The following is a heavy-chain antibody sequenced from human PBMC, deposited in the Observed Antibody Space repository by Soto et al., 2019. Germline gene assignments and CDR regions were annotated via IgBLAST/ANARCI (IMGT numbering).Heavy chain of an antibody. CDR2: ISTISSTI. CDR3: ARGRVTGDSWAPFDY. D-gene: IGHD7-27*01. J-gene: IGHJ4*02. CDR1: GFAFSYYS. Sequence: GGSLRLSCAASGFAFSYYSMNWVRQAPGKGLEWLSFISTISSTIYYVDSVKGRFTISRDIAKNSLYLEINSLTAEDTAMYYCARGRVTGDSWAPFDYWGQGTLVTVSS. V-gene: IGHV3-48*01.